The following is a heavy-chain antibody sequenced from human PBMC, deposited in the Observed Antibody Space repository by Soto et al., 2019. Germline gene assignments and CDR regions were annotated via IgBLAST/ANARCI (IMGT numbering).Heavy chain of an antibody. CDR3: AMAGGIATAGAFHY. V-gene: IGHV3-23*01. CDR1: GFTFSSYA. J-gene: IGHJ4*02. D-gene: IGHD6-13*01. Sequence: EVQLLESGGGLVQPGLSLRLSCAAAGFTFSSYAMSWFRQAPGKGLEWVSAISGSGGSTYYAASVKGRFTISRDSSKNKLDLQMNSLRAEDTAVYYCAMAGGIATAGAFHYWGQGTLVTVSS. CDR2: ISGSGGST.